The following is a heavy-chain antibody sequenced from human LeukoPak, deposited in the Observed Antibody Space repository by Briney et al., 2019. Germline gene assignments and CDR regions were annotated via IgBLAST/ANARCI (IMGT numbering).Heavy chain of an antibody. CDR2: ISSSSSYI. Sequence: PGGALRLSCAASGFTFSSYSMNWVRQAPGKGLEWVSSISSSSSYIYYADSVKGRFTISRDNAKNSLYLQMNSLRAEDTAVYYCARDPKAAAGTGRGYWGQGTLVTVSS. D-gene: IGHD6-13*01. CDR3: ARDPKAAAGTGRGY. CDR1: GFTFSSYS. J-gene: IGHJ4*02. V-gene: IGHV3-21*01.